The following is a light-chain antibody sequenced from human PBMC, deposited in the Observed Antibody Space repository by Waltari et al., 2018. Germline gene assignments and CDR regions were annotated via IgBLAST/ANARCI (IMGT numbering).Light chain of an antibody. CDR1: SRNVGVYNF. Sequence: QSALPNPPPPPGPLGPPVTTPCPGPSRNVGVYNFVSWYQQHPGKAPKLMIYEVSKRPSGVPDRFSGSKSGNTASLTVSGLQAEDEADYYCSSYAGSNNCYVFGTGTKVTVL. V-gene: IGLV2-8*01. CDR3: SSYAGSNNCYV. CDR2: EVS. J-gene: IGLJ1*01.